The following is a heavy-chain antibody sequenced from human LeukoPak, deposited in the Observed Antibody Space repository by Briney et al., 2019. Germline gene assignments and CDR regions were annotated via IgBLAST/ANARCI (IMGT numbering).Heavy chain of an antibody. D-gene: IGHD6-13*01. CDR3: AREFPLTSSYSSSWYGAFDI. J-gene: IGHJ3*02. V-gene: IGHV3-21*01. CDR2: ISSSSSYI. Sequence: PGGSLRLSCAASGFTFSSYSMNWVRQAPGKGLEWVSSISSSSSYIYYADSVKGRFTISRDNAKNSLYLQMNSLRAEDTAVYYCAREFPLTSSYSSSWYGAFDIWGQGTMVTVSS. CDR1: GFTFSSYS.